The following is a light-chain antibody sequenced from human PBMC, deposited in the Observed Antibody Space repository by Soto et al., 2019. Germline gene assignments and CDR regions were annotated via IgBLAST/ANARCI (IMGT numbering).Light chain of an antibody. CDR2: EAS. J-gene: IGKJ1*01. CDR3: QQYSGNSRT. Sequence: DIQMTQSPSTLSASVGDRITITCRASQSIGTGLAWYQQRPGIAPKLLIYEASTLQSGVPSRFSGSGSGTEFSLTINRLQPDDFATYYCQQYSGNSRTFGQGTKVEI. CDR1: QSIGTG. V-gene: IGKV1-5*03.